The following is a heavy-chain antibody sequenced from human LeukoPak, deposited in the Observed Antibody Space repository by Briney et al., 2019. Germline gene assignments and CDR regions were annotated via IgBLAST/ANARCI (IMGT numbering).Heavy chain of an antibody. Sequence: GGSLRLSCAASGFTFSSYAMHWVRQAPGKGLEWVAVISYDGSNKYYADSVKGRFTISRDNAKNSLYLQMNSLRAEDTAVYYCARDMGLRRGGYYQTPDDDAFDIWGQGTMVTVSS. CDR2: ISYDGSNK. D-gene: IGHD3-22*01. J-gene: IGHJ3*02. CDR1: GFTFSSYA. CDR3: ARDMGLRRGGYYQTPDDDAFDI. V-gene: IGHV3-30*04.